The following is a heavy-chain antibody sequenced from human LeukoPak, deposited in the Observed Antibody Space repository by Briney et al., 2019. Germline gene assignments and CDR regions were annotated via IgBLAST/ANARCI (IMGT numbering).Heavy chain of an antibody. V-gene: IGHV3-9*01. CDR3: AKSSSDIVGATPYGMDV. CDR2: ISWNSGSI. J-gene: IGHJ6*02. D-gene: IGHD1-26*01. CDR1: GFTFDDYA. Sequence: GGSLRLSCAASGFTFDDYAMHWVRQAPGKGLEWVSGISWNSGSIGYADSVKGRFTISRDNAKNSLYPQMNSLRAEDTALYYCAKSSSDIVGATPYGMDVWGQGTTVTVSS.